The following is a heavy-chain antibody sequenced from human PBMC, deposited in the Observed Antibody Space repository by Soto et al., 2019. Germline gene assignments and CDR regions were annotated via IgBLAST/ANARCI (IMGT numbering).Heavy chain of an antibody. J-gene: IGHJ4*02. Sequence: SETLSLTCTVSGGSISSGGYYWSWIRQHPGKGLEWIGYIYYSGSTYYNPSLKSRVTISVDTSKNQFSLKLSSVTAADTAVYYCARDRTRGPYDSHFDYWGQGTLVTVSS. CDR3: ARDRTRGPYDSHFDY. D-gene: IGHD3-3*01. CDR1: GGSISSGGYY. V-gene: IGHV4-31*03. CDR2: IYYSGST.